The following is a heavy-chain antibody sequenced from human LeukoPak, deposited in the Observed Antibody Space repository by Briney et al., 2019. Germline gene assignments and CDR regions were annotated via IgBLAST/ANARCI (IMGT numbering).Heavy chain of an antibody. V-gene: IGHV3-30*02. Sequence: GGSLRLSCAASGFTFSSYGMHWVRQAPGKGLEWVAFIRYDGSNKYYADSVKGRFTISRDNSKNTLYLQMNSLRAEDTAVYYCAKVRSYQLPIDYWGQGTLVTVSS. CDR2: IRYDGSNK. CDR3: AKVRSYQLPIDY. J-gene: IGHJ4*02. CDR1: GFTFSSYG. D-gene: IGHD2-2*01.